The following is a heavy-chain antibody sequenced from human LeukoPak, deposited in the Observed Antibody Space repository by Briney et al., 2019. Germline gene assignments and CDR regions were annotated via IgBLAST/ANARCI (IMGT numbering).Heavy chain of an antibody. Sequence: PGRSLRLSCAASGFTFSSYAMHWVRQAPGKGLEWVAVISYDGSNKYYADSVKGRFTISRDNSKNTLYLQMNSLRAEDTAVYYCTPSPISLLWFGELESESWFDPWGQGTLVTVSS. J-gene: IGHJ5*02. CDR3: TPSPISLLWFGELESESWFDP. CDR2: ISYDGSNK. CDR1: GFTFSSYA. D-gene: IGHD3-10*01. V-gene: IGHV3-30*04.